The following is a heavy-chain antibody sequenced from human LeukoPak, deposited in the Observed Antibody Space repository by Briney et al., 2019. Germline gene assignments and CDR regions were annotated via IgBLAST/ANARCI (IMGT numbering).Heavy chain of an antibody. Sequence: GASVKVSCKASGYTFTSHDINWVRQATGQGLEWMGWMNPNSGNTGYAQKFQGRVTMTRNTSISTAYMELSSLRSEDTAVYYCARGQYYDFWSGYSNNWFDPWGQGTLVTVSS. D-gene: IGHD3-3*01. CDR2: MNPNSGNT. CDR1: GYTFTSHD. CDR3: ARGQYYDFWSGYSNNWFDP. J-gene: IGHJ5*02. V-gene: IGHV1-8*01.